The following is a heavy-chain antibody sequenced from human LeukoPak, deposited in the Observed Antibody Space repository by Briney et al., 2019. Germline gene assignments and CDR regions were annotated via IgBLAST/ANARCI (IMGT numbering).Heavy chain of an antibody. J-gene: IGHJ2*01. D-gene: IGHD3-9*01. V-gene: IGHV4-34*01. CDR1: GGSFSGCY. Sequence: PSETLSLTYAVYGGSFSGCYWSWIRQPPGKGLEWIGEINHSGSTNYNPSLKSRVTISVDTSKNQFSLKLSSVTAADTAVYYCARRRTDFDWLQEWYFDLWGRGTLVTVSS. CDR3: ARRRTDFDWLQEWYFDL. CDR2: INHSGST.